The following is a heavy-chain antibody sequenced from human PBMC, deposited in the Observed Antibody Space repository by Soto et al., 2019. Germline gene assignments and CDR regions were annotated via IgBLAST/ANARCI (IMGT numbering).Heavy chain of an antibody. J-gene: IGHJ3*02. V-gene: IGHV1-3*01. CDR3: ASGLELRYAFDI. CDR2: INAGNGNT. Sequence: QVQLVQSGAEVKKPGASVKVSCKASGYTFTSYAMHWVRQAPGQRLEWMGWINAGNGNTKYSQKFQGRVTITRDTSASTAYMELSGLRSEDTAVYYCASGLELRYAFDIWGQGTMVTVSS. D-gene: IGHD1-7*01. CDR1: GYTFTSYA.